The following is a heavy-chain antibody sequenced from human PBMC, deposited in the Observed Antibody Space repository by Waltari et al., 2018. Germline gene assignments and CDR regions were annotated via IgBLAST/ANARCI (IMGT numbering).Heavy chain of an antibody. D-gene: IGHD6-13*01. V-gene: IGHV3-21*01. CDR3: AADIAAAAVFDY. Sequence: EVQLVESGGGLVKPGGSLRLSCAASGFTFSSYSMNWVRQAPGKGLEWVSSISSSSSYIYYADSVKGRFTISRDNAKNSLYLQMNSLRAEDTAVYYCAADIAAAAVFDYWGQGTLVTVSS. J-gene: IGHJ4*02. CDR2: ISSSSSYI. CDR1: GFTFSSYS.